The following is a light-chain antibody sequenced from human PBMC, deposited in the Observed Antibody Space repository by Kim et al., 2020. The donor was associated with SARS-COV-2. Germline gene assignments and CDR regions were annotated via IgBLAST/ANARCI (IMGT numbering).Light chain of an antibody. CDR3: QQSYRTPRT. CDR2: AAS. CDR1: ESVCIY. V-gene: IGKV1-39*01. J-gene: IGKJ1*01. Sequence: AYVEERVTISLRARESVCIYLYWYQQRPEKDPKLLIYAASSVRNRVPSKCSGGGSGTDFTLTISSLRPADFANYYCQQSYRTPRTFGQGTKMDIK.